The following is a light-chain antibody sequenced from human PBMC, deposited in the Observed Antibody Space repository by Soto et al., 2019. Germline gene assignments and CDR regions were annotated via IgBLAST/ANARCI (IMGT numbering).Light chain of an antibody. CDR1: QSVGSTY. Sequence: EVVLTQSPGTLSLSPGEGATLSCRASQSVGSTYIAWYQHKPGQAPRLLIYGASSRATGIPDRFSGSGSGTDFTLTISRLEPEDFAVHYYQHYGTSPPVTFGPGTKVDIK. V-gene: IGKV3-20*01. CDR3: QHYGTSPPVT. J-gene: IGKJ3*01. CDR2: GAS.